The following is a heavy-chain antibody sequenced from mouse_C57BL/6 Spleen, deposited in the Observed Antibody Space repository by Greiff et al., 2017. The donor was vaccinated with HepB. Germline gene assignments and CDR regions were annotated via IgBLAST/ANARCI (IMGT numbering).Heavy chain of an antibody. CDR2: ISSGSSTI. J-gene: IGHJ4*01. Sequence: LMESGGGLVKPGGSLKLSCAASGFTFSDYGMHWVRQAPEKGLEWVAYISSGSSTIYYADTVKGRYTISRDNAKNTLFLQMTSLRSEDTAMYYCARPYYGSSYAMDYWGQGTSVTVSS. CDR3: ARPYYGSSYAMDY. D-gene: IGHD1-1*01. CDR1: GFTFSDYG. V-gene: IGHV5-17*01.